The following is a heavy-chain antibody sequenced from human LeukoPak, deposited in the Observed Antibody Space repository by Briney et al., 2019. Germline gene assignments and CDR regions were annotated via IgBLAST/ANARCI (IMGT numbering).Heavy chain of an antibody. V-gene: IGHV1-8*03. J-gene: IGHJ6*03. CDR3: AVEGYSSGWYVDYYYMDV. Sequence: ASVKVSCKASGYTFTSYDVNWVRQATGQGLEWMGWMNPNSGNTGYAQKFQGRVTITRNTSISTAYMELSSLRSEDTAVYYCAVEGYSSGWYVDYYYMDVWGKGTTVTVSS. D-gene: IGHD6-19*01. CDR1: GYTFTSYD. CDR2: MNPNSGNT.